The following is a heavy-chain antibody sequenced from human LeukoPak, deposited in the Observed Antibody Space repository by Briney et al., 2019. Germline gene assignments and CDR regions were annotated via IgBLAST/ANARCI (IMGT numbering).Heavy chain of an antibody. D-gene: IGHD4-17*01. J-gene: IGHJ4*02. CDR2: IYYSGPT. V-gene: IGHV4-39*02. Sequence: SSETLSLTCTVSGGSISSSSYSWGWVRQSPGKGLEWIGTIYYSGPTYYSPSLKSRVTISEDTSYNHFSLKLTSVTAADTAVYYCARALSYGDKRFDSWGQGTLVTVSS. CDR3: ARALSYGDKRFDS. CDR1: GGSISSSSYS.